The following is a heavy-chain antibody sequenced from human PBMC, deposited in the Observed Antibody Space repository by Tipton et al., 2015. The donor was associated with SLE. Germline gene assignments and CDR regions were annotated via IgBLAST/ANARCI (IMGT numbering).Heavy chain of an antibody. J-gene: IGHJ2*01. D-gene: IGHD2-21*01. V-gene: IGHV4-39*01. CDR1: GGSISSGSYY. Sequence: TLSLTCTVSGGSISSGSYYWSWIRQPPGKGLEWIGSIYYSGSTYYNPSLKSRVTISVDTSKNQFSLKLSSVTAADTAVYYCARQTIGLVIASREWYFDLWGRGTLVTVSS. CDR2: IYYSGST. CDR3: ARQTIGLVIASREWYFDL.